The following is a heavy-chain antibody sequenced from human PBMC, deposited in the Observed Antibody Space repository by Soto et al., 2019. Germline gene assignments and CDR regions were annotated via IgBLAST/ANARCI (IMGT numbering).Heavy chain of an antibody. V-gene: IGHV1-18*04. D-gene: IGHD3-9*01. Sequence: ASVKVSCKASGYTFTSYGISWVRQAPGQGLEWMGWISAYNGNTNYAQKLQGRVTMTTDTSTSTAYMELRSLRPDATAVYYCARDRHDSLTGYTAYYFDYWGQGTLVTASS. CDR2: ISAYNGNT. CDR3: ARDRHDSLTGYTAYYFDY. CDR1: GYTFTSYG. J-gene: IGHJ4*02.